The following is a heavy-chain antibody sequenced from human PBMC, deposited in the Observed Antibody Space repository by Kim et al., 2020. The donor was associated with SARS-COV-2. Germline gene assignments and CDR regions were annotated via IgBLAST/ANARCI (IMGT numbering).Heavy chain of an antibody. CDR1: GYTFTSYG. V-gene: IGHV1-18*04. CDR2: ISTYNGNT. J-gene: IGHJ6*02. Sequence: ASVKVSCKASGYTFTSYGISWVRQAPGQGLEWMGWISTYNGNTNYAQKLQGRVTMTTDTSTSTAYMELRSLRSDDTAVYYCARGGLRYFDWLLSSEDYYGMDVWGQGTTVTVSS. D-gene: IGHD3-9*01. CDR3: ARGGLRYFDWLLSSEDYYGMDV.